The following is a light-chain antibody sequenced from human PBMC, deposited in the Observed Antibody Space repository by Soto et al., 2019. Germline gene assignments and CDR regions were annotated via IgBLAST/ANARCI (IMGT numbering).Light chain of an antibody. CDR1: QSITTW. J-gene: IGKJ2*01. CDR2: KAI. Sequence: DIQMTQSPSTLSASVGDRVTITCRASQSITTWLAWYQQKPGKAPKLLIYKAINLQSGVPSRFSGSGSGTEFTLTISSLQPDDSGTYYCQRYNDYQYVFGQGTKLDMK. V-gene: IGKV1-5*03. CDR3: QRYNDYQYV.